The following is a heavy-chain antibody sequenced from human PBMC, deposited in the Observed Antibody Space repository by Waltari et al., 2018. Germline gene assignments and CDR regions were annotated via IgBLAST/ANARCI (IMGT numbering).Heavy chain of an antibody. D-gene: IGHD2-21*02. CDR3: ARCGTVATAMAFDI. CDR1: GGSISSSSYY. CDR2: IYYSGST. J-gene: IGHJ3*02. V-gene: IGHV4-39*01. Sequence: QLQLQESGPGLVKPSETLSLTCTVSGGSISSSSYYWGWIRQPPGKGLEWIGSIYYSGSTYYNPSLKSRVTISVDTFKNQFSLKLSSVTAADTAVYYCARCGTVATAMAFDIWGQGTMVTVSS.